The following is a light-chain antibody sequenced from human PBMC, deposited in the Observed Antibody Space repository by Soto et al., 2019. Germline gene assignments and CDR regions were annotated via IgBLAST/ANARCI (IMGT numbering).Light chain of an antibody. J-gene: IGLJ2*01. Sequence: QSVLTQPPSASGTPGQRVTISCSGSSSNIGSNYVYWYQQLPGTAPKLLIYRNNQRPSGVPDRFSGSKSGASASLAISGLRSDDEADYYCAAGDDSLSGHVVFGGGTKLTVL. CDR2: RNN. CDR1: SSNIGSNY. CDR3: AAGDDSLSGHVV. V-gene: IGLV1-47*01.